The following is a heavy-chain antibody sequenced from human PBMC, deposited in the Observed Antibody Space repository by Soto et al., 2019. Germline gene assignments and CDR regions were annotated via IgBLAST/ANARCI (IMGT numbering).Heavy chain of an antibody. J-gene: IGHJ4*01. V-gene: IGHV4-59*08. CDR3: AQHLTIPYY. Sequence: ETLSLPWTVSGGLISAHYYIWIRQPLGKRLEWSGYVYYSGGPHYNPSLESRVNVSVATSKNQFSLKLRSVTASDTALYYCAQHLTIPYYCGQRTPVTVSA. CDR2: VYYSGGP. CDR1: GGLISAHY. D-gene: IGHD3-3*01.